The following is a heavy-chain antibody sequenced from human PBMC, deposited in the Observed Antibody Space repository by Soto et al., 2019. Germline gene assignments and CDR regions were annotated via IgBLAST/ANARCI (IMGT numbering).Heavy chain of an antibody. CDR1: GYTFTSYY. J-gene: IGHJ6*03. CDR3: ARDPAAAGRSRYYYYYMDV. CDR2: INPSGGST. D-gene: IGHD6-13*01. Sequence: ASVKVSCKASGYTFTSYYMHWVRQAPGQGLEWMGIINPSGGSTSYAQKFQGRVTMTRDTSTSTAYMELSSLRSEDTAVYYCARDPAAAGRSRYYYYYMDVWGKGTTVTVSS. V-gene: IGHV1-46*03.